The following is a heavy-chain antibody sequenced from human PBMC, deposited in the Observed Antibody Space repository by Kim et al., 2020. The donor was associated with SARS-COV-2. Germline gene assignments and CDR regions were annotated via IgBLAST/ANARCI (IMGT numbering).Heavy chain of an antibody. CDR3: ARDLYSVLLWFGELLYPDY. V-gene: IGHV3-33*01. CDR2: IWYDGSNK. CDR1: GFTFSSYG. D-gene: IGHD3-10*01. J-gene: IGHJ4*02. Sequence: GGSLRLSCAASGFTFSSYGMHWVRQAPGKGLEWVAVIWYDGSNKYYADSVKGRFTISRDNSKNTLYLQMNSLRAEDTAVYYCARDLYSVLLWFGELLYPDYWGQGTLVTVSS.